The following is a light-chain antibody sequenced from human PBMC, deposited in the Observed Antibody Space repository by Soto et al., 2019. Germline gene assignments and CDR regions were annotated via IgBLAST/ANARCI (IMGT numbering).Light chain of an antibody. CDR3: QQYNSYPIT. CDR2: KAS. Sequence: DIQMTQSPSTLSASVGDRVTITCRASQSISSWLAWYQQKPGKAPKLLIYKASSLESGIPSRFSGSGSGTEFTRTISSLQPDDFETYYCQQYNSYPITFGQGTRLEIK. V-gene: IGKV1-5*03. J-gene: IGKJ5*01. CDR1: QSISSW.